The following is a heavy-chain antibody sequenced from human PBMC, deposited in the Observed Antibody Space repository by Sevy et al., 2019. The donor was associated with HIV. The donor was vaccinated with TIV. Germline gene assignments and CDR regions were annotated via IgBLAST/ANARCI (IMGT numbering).Heavy chain of an antibody. CDR1: GFTFSDYY. Sequence: GGSLRLSCAASGFTFSDYYISWIRQAPGKGLEWVTYISSRGSTIYYADSVKGRFTISRDNAKNSLYLQMNSLRAEDTSVYYCARVRYTYGSYYFDYWGQGTLVTVSS. D-gene: IGHD5-18*01. CDR2: ISSRGSTI. CDR3: ARVRYTYGSYYFDY. J-gene: IGHJ4*02. V-gene: IGHV3-11*01.